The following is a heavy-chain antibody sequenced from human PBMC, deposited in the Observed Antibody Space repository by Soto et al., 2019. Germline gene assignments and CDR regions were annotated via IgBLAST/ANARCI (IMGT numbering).Heavy chain of an antibody. CDR1: GFIVSNTY. D-gene: IGHD2-15*01. J-gene: IGHJ3*02. CDR2: ISNRGDT. V-gene: IGHV3-66*01. CDR3: AREPRYCRGGSCSITGDAYNI. Sequence: GGSLRLSCTASGFIVSNTYVNWVRQAPGKGLEWVSVISNRGDTHYADSVRGRFSLSRDISDNTLHLQMNNLRVEDTAVYYCAREPRYCRGGSCSITGDAYNIWGQGTMVTVSS.